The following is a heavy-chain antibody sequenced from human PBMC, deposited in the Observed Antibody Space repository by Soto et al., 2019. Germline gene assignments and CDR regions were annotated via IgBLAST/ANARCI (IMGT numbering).Heavy chain of an antibody. J-gene: IGHJ4*02. V-gene: IGHV3-66*01. CDR1: GFTVSSNY. D-gene: IGHD3-10*01. Sequence: TGGSLRLSCAASGFTVSSNYMNWVRQAPGKGLEWVSVIYSGGSTYYADSVKGRFTISRDKSKNTLHLQMNSLRAEATAVYYCALRVLRGRNTEYWGQGTLVTVSS. CDR3: ALRVLRGRNTEY. CDR2: IYSGGST.